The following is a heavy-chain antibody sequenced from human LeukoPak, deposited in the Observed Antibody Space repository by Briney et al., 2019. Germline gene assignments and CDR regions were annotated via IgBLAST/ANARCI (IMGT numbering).Heavy chain of an antibody. J-gene: IGHJ4*02. CDR3: ARGYQLLLDY. V-gene: IGHV4-34*01. CDR1: GGSFSGYY. D-gene: IGHD2-2*01. Sequence: SETLSLTCAVYGGSFSGYYWSWIRQPPGKGLEWIGEINHSGSTNYNPSLKSRVTISVDTSKNQFSLKLGSVTAADTAVYYCARGYQLLLDYWGQGTLVTVSS. CDR2: INHSGST.